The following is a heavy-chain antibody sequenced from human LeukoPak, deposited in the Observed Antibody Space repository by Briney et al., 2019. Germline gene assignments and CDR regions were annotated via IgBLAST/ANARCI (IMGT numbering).Heavy chain of an antibody. CDR2: IWYDGSDK. CDR1: GFTFSSSG. V-gene: IGHV3-33*01. CDR3: ASAPYGSGTFLDY. J-gene: IGHJ4*02. D-gene: IGHD3-10*01. Sequence: GRSLRLSCAASGFTFSSSGMHWVRHAPGKGLEWVAVIWYDGSDKYSADSVKGRFTISRDNSKNTLYLQMNSLRAEDTAVYYCASAPYGSGTFLDYWGQGTLVTVSS.